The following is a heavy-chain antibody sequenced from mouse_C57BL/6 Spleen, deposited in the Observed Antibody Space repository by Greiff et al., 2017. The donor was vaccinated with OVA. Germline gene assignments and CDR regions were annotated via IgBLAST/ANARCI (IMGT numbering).Heavy chain of an antibody. CDR3: TREGKLYYSNWYFDV. J-gene: IGHJ1*03. D-gene: IGHD2-5*01. V-gene: IGHV1-5*01. CDR1: GYTFTSYW. Sequence: VQLKESGTVLARPGASVKMSCKTSGYTFTSYWMHWVKQRPGQGLEWIGAIYPGNSDTSYNQKFKGKANLTAVTSASTAYMELSSLTNEDSAVYYCTREGKLYYSNWYFDVWGTGTTVTVSS. CDR2: IYPGNSDT.